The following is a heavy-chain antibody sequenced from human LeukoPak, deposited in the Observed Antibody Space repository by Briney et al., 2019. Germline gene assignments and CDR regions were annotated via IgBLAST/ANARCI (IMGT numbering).Heavy chain of an antibody. CDR3: ARDHLRGESTGGYHFDQ. V-gene: IGHV1-2*05. D-gene: IGHD3-16*02. CDR1: GYTFTCYY. J-gene: IGHJ4*02. Sequence: APXKVSCKASGYTFTCYYIHWVRQAPGQGQEWRGRIKPNTGGTNYARKFRGRVTITRVTYISKDYMEMKRQRARDTGVFYCARDHLRGESTGGYHFDQWGQGTLVTVSS. CDR2: IKPNTGGT.